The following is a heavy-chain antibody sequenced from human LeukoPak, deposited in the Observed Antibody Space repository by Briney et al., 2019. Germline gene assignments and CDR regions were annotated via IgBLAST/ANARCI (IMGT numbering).Heavy chain of an antibody. CDR3: ARNSITIFGVS. D-gene: IGHD3-3*01. Sequence: SETLSLTCTVSGGSISSYYWIWLRQPPGKGLEWIGYIYTSGSTNYNPSLKSRATVSVDTSKNQFSLKLSSVPAADTAVYYCARNSITIFGVSWGQGTLVTVSS. J-gene: IGHJ5*02. CDR1: GGSISSYY. V-gene: IGHV4-4*09. CDR2: IYTSGST.